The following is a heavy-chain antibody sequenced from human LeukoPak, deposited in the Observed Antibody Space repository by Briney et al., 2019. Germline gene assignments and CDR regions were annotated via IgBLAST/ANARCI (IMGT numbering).Heavy chain of an antibody. D-gene: IGHD3-22*01. Sequence: GGSLRLSCAASGFTFSSYAMHWVRQAPGKGLEYVSAISSNGGSTYYANSVKGRFTISRDNSKNTLYLQMGSLRTEDMAVYYCARMDPYDSSGYYYAYFQHWGQGTLVTVSS. J-gene: IGHJ1*01. CDR2: ISSNGGST. CDR1: GFTFSSYA. CDR3: ARMDPYDSSGYYYAYFQH. V-gene: IGHV3-64*01.